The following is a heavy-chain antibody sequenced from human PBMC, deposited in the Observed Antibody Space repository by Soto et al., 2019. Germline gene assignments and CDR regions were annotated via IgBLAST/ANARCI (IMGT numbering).Heavy chain of an antibody. CDR2: ISTNSGHT. CDR3: AREEYRQLDH. Sequence: QVQLVQSGAEVKKPGASVKVSCKASGYTFTNYGISWVRQAPGQGLEWMGWISTNSGHTDYAQNLRGSVTMTTDTSTTTAYMELRSLRSDDTAVYYCAREEYRQLDHWGQGTLVTVSS. J-gene: IGHJ5*02. D-gene: IGHD3-16*02. V-gene: IGHV1-18*04. CDR1: GYTFTNYG.